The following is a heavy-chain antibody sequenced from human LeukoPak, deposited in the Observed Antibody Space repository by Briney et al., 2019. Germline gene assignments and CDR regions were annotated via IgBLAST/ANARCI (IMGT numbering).Heavy chain of an antibody. D-gene: IGHD6-13*01. Sequence: SETLSLTCTVSGGSIRSYYWSWIRQPAGKGLEWIGRIYTSGSTNYNPSLKSRVTMSVDTSKNQFSLKLSSVTAADTAVHYCARDPSIAAAGTRPYYYYYMDVWGKGTTVTVSS. CDR2: IYTSGST. CDR1: GGSIRSYY. CDR3: ARDPSIAAAGTRPYYYYYMDV. J-gene: IGHJ6*03. V-gene: IGHV4-4*07.